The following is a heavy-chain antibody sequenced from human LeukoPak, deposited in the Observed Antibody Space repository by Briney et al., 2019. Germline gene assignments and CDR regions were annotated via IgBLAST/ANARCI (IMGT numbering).Heavy chain of an antibody. CDR3: ARGAGYFDWLLSIPPFDY. Sequence: AAVKVSCKASGYTFIGYYMHWVRQAPGQGLEWMGLINPNSGVTNYAQKFQGRVTMTRDTSISTAYMELTSLRSDDTAVYYCARGAGYFDWLLSIPPFDYWGQGTLVTVSS. CDR1: GYTFIGYY. J-gene: IGHJ4*02. CDR2: INPNSGVT. V-gene: IGHV1-2*02. D-gene: IGHD3-9*01.